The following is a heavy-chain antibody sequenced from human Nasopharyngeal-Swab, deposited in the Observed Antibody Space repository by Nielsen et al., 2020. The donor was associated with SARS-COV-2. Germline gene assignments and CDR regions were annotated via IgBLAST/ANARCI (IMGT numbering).Heavy chain of an antibody. J-gene: IGHJ3*02. V-gene: IGHV3-23*01. Sequence: GESLKISCAASGFTFSRFGMGWVRQAPGKGLEWVSAISASGVTTYYADSVKGRFTISRDNAKNSLYLQMNSLRAEDTAVYYCARDQGLEPTFDAFDIWGQGTMVTVSS. CDR2: ISASGVTT. CDR3: ARDQGLEPTFDAFDI. D-gene: IGHD1-1*01. CDR1: GFTFSRFG.